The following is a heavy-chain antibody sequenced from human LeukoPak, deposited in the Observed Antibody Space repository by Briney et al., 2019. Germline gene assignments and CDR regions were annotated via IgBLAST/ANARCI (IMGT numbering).Heavy chain of an antibody. V-gene: IGHV3-23*01. CDR2: ISGDGFST. CDR1: GFTFNIYA. CDR3: AKRADVREPNPVPPFDY. D-gene: IGHD1-26*01. Sequence: GGSLRLSCEASGFTFNIYAMSWVRQAPGKGLEWVSTISGDGFSTYYADSLNGRFTISRDNSRTTLYLQMNSLRVEDTAVYYCAKRADVREPNPVPPFDYWGQGTLVTVSS. J-gene: IGHJ4*02.